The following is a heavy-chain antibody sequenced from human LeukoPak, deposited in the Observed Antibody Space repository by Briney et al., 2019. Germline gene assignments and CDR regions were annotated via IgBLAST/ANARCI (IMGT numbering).Heavy chain of an antibody. CDR3: ARLSSSARSLGY. D-gene: IGHD6-6*01. Sequence: ASVKVSCKASGYTFTGYYMHWVRQAPGQGLEWMGWINPNSGGTNYAQKFQGRVTMTRDTSISTAYMELSRLKSDDTAVYYCARLSSSARSLGYWGQGTLVTVSS. CDR1: GYTFTGYY. CDR2: INPNSGGT. J-gene: IGHJ4*02. V-gene: IGHV1-2*02.